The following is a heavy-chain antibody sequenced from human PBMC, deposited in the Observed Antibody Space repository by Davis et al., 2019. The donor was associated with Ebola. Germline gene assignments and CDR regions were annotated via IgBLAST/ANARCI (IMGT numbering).Heavy chain of an antibody. CDR2: IIPIFGTA. Sequence: SVKVSCKASGGTFSSYAISWVRPSPGQGLEWMGGIIPIFGTANYAQKFQGRVTITADESTSTTYMELSSLRSEDTAVYYCASHMTTILGEKDYWGQGTLVTVSS. CDR1: GGTFSSYA. J-gene: IGHJ4*02. D-gene: IGHD3-3*01. V-gene: IGHV1-69*13. CDR3: ASHMTTILGEKDY.